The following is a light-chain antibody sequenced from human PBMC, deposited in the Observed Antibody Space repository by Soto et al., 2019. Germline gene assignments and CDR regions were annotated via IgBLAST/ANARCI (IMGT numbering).Light chain of an antibody. V-gene: IGLV2-8*01. CDR2: QVN. CDR3: SSFAGSYSPYV. Sequence: QSVLTQPRSAAGSPGQSVTMSCTGTSSDIGVYDFVSWYQQHPGKAPKLIIYQVNQRPSGVPDRFSGSKSGNTASLTVSGLRPEDEADYFCSSFAGSYSPYVFGTGTKVTVL. J-gene: IGLJ1*01. CDR1: SSDIGVYDF.